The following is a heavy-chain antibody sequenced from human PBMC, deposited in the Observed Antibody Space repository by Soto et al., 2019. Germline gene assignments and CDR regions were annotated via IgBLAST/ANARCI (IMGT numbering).Heavy chain of an antibody. CDR1: GYTFTSYG. J-gene: IGHJ6*02. Sequence: ASVKVSCKASGYTFTSYGISWVRQAPGQGLEWMGWISAYNGNTNYAQKLQGRVTMTTDTSTSTAYMELRSLRSDDTAVYYCARNEVGWFGLVPNYYYYGMDVWGQGTTVTVSS. CDR3: ARNEVGWFGLVPNYYYYGMDV. CDR2: ISAYNGNT. V-gene: IGHV1-18*01. D-gene: IGHD3-10*01.